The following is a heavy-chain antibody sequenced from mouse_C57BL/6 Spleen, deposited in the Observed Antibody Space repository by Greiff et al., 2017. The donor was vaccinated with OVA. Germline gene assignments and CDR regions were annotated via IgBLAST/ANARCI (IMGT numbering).Heavy chain of an antibody. J-gene: IGHJ4*01. CDR2: IWTGGGT. CDR1: GFSLTSYA. Sequence: VKLVESGPGLVAPSQSLSITCTVSGFSLTSYAISWVRQPPGKGLEWLGVIWTGGGTNYNSALKSRLSISKDNSKSQVFLKMNSLQTDDTARYYCARNLGVTTVPYYYAMDYWGQGTSVTVSS. CDR3: ARNLGVTTVPYYYAMDY. V-gene: IGHV2-9-1*01. D-gene: IGHD1-1*01.